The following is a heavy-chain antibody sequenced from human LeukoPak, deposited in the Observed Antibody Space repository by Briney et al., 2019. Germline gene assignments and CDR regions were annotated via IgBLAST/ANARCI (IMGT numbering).Heavy chain of an antibody. CDR3: ARDSVRVAVAGWSWFDP. CDR1: GGTFSSYA. Sequence: RASVKVSCKASGGTFSSYAISWVRQAPGQGLEWMGGIIPIFGTANYAQKFQGRVTITADESTSTAYMELSSLRSEDTAVYYCARDSVRVAVAGWSWFDPWGQGTLVTVSS. CDR2: IIPIFGTA. D-gene: IGHD6-19*01. V-gene: IGHV1-69*13. J-gene: IGHJ5*02.